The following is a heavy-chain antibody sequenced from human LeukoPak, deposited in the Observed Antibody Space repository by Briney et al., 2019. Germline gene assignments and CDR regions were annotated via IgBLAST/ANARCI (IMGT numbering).Heavy chain of an antibody. CDR3: ARGDYYGDARGNWFDP. D-gene: IGHD4-17*01. J-gene: IGHJ5*02. CDR2: ISSSSSYI. Sequence: PGGSLRLPCAASGFTFSSYSMNWVRQAPGKGLEWVSSISSSSSYIYYADSVKGRFTISRDNAKNSLYLQMNSLRAEDTAVYYCARGDYYGDARGNWFDPWGQGTLVTVSS. CDR1: GFTFSSYS. V-gene: IGHV3-21*01.